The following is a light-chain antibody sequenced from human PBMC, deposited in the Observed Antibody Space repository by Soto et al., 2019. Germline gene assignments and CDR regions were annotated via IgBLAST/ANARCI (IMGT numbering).Light chain of an antibody. CDR3: QQYNSYSQT. Sequence: DIQMTQSPSTLSASVGDRVTITCRASQSISSWLAWYQQKPGKAPKLLIYDASSLESGVPSRFSGRGSGTKFTLTISILQPDDFATYYCQQYNSYSQTCGQGTKVEIK. CDR2: DAS. V-gene: IGKV1-5*01. CDR1: QSISSW. J-gene: IGKJ1*01.